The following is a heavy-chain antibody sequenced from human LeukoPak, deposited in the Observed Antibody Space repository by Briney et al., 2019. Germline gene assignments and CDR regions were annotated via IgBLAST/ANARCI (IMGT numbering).Heavy chain of an antibody. CDR3: ARDPVPATARHFDY. Sequence: GGSLRLSCAASGFTFSSYAMHWVRQAPGKGLEWVAVTSSDGNIKYYADSVKGRFNISRDNSKNTLYLQMNSLRGEDTGVYYCARDPVPATARHFDYWGQGTLVTVSS. J-gene: IGHJ4*02. V-gene: IGHV3-30-3*01. CDR1: GFTFSSYA. CDR2: TSSDGNIK. D-gene: IGHD1-1*01.